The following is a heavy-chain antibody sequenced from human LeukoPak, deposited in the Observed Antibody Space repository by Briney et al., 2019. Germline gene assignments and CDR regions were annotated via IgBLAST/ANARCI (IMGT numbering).Heavy chain of an antibody. V-gene: IGHV4-31*03. Sequence: SQTLSLTCTVSGGSISSGGYSWSWIRQHPGKGLEWIGYIYYSGSTYYNPSLKSRVTISVDTSKNQFSLKLSSVTAADTAVYYCASACDSSSYRYYFDYWGQGTLVTVSS. J-gene: IGHJ4*02. CDR1: GGSISSGGYS. CDR2: IYYSGST. D-gene: IGHD6-13*01. CDR3: ASACDSSSYRYYFDY.